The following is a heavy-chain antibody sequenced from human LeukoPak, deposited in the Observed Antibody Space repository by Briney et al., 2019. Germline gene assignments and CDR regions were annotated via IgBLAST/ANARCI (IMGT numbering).Heavy chain of an antibody. Sequence: SETLSLTCAVYGGSFSGYYWSWVRQPPGKGLEWLGEINHSGSTNYNPSLKSRVTISVDTSKNQFSLKLSSVTAADTAVYYCARVGGQLNYDFWSGPVDYWGQGTLVTVSS. CDR2: INHSGST. CDR3: ARVGGQLNYDFWSGPVDY. D-gene: IGHD3-3*01. J-gene: IGHJ4*02. V-gene: IGHV4-34*01. CDR1: GGSFSGYY.